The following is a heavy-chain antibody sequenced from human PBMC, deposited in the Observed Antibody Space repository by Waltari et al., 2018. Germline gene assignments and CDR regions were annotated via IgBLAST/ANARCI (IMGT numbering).Heavy chain of an antibody. CDR1: GFTFTNYC. CDR2: ISYDGSQK. D-gene: IGHD3-10*01. V-gene: IGHV3-30*18. J-gene: IGHJ6*03. CDR3: AKCGGLLWFKESRYMDV. Sequence: QVQLVVSGGGVVTPGRSLRLSCAASGFTFTNYCMQWARQAPGKGLEWVAVISYDGSQKHYADSLKGRFTISRDNSKKTLYLEMNSLRTEDTAVYYCAKCGGLLWFKESRYMDVWGKGTTVTVSS.